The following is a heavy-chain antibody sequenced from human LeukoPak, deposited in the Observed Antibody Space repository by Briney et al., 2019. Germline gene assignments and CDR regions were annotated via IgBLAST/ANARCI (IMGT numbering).Heavy chain of an antibody. CDR2: INHSGST. CDR1: GGSFSPYY. D-gene: IGHD2-21*02. Sequence: TSDTLSLTCAVYGGSFSPYYWSWIRQPPGKGLEWIGEINHSGSTNYNPSLKSRVTISVDTSKNQFSLRLSSVTAADTAVYYCARGGFYCGGDCYVDYWGQGTLVTVSS. J-gene: IGHJ4*02. V-gene: IGHV4-34*01. CDR3: ARGGFYCGGDCYVDY.